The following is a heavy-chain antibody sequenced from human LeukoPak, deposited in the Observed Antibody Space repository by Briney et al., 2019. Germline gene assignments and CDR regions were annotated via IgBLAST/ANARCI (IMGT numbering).Heavy chain of an antibody. J-gene: IGHJ5*02. CDR2: INHSGST. Sequence: SETLSLTCAVYGGSFSGYYWSWIRQPPGKGLERIGEINHSGSTNYNPSLKSRVTISVDTSKNQFSLKLSSVTAADTAVYYCARGVGLRYFDWLRANWFDPWGQGTLVTVSS. V-gene: IGHV4-34*01. CDR1: GGSFSGYY. CDR3: ARGVGLRYFDWLRANWFDP. D-gene: IGHD3-9*01.